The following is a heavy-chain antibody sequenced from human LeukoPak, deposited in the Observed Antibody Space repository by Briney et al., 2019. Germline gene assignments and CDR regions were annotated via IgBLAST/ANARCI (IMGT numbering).Heavy chain of an antibody. CDR3: ARGVVVGVISFDY. D-gene: IGHD3-10*01. Sequence: PSETLSLTCTVSGVSISSSSYYWGWLRQPPGKGLEWIGSIYYSGSTYYNPSLKSRVTISVDTSKNQFSLKLSSVTSADTAVYYCARGVVVGVISFDYWGQGTLVTVSS. V-gene: IGHV4-39*07. J-gene: IGHJ4*02. CDR1: GVSISSSSYY. CDR2: IYYSGST.